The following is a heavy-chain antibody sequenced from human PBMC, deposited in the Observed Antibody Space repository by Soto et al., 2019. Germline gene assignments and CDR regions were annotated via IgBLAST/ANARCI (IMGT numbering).Heavy chain of an antibody. CDR3: ARPTGGPYSYFDY. J-gene: IGHJ4*02. CDR2: ISAYNGNT. CDR1: GYTFTNNV. Sequence: ASVKVSCKASGYTFTNNVINWVRQAPGQGLEWMGWISAYNGNTNYAQKLQGRVTMTTDTSTSTAYMELRSLRSDDTAVYYCARPTGGPYSYFDYWGQGTLVTVSS. D-gene: IGHD5-18*01. V-gene: IGHV1-18*01.